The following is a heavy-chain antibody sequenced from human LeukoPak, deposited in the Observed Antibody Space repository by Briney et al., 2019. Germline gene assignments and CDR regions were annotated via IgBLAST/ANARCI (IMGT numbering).Heavy chain of an antibody. CDR2: ISGSGGST. CDR3: AKLGYCSGGSCYSFDY. Sequence: GGSLGLSCAASGFTFSSYAMSWVRQAPGKGLEWVSAISGSGGSTYYADSVKGRFTISRDNSKNTLYLQMNSLRAEDTAIYYCAKLGYCSGGSCYSFDYWGQGTLVTVSS. CDR1: GFTFSSYA. D-gene: IGHD2-15*01. V-gene: IGHV3-23*01. J-gene: IGHJ4*02.